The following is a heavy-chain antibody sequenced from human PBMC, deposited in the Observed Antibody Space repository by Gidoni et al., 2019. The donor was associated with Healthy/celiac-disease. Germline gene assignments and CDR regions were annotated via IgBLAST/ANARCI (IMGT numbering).Heavy chain of an antibody. D-gene: IGHD6-13*01. CDR3: AIIAARNRAPFDY. Sequence: QLVQSGAEVKKPGSSVKVTCKASGYTFTSYGISWVRQAPGQGLEWMGWISAYNGNTNYAQKLQGRVTMTTDTATSTAYMELRSLRSDDTAVYDCAIIAARNRAPFDYWGQGTLVTVSS. V-gene: IGHV1-18*01. J-gene: IGHJ4*02. CDR2: ISAYNGNT. CDR1: GYTFTSYG.